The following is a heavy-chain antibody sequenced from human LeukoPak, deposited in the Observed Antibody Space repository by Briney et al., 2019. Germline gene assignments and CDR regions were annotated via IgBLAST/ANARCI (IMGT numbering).Heavy chain of an antibody. CDR2: IDYSGTT. CDR3: ARMSSSWSWFDP. CDR1: GGPITNYY. V-gene: IGHV4-59*01. J-gene: IGHJ5*02. Sequence: SETLSLTCTVSGGPITNYYWSWIRQPPGKGLEWIAYIDYSGTTNYNPSLKSRVTISVDTSKHQFSLKLSSVTAADTAVYCCARMSSSWSWFDPWGQGTLVTVSS. D-gene: IGHD6-13*01.